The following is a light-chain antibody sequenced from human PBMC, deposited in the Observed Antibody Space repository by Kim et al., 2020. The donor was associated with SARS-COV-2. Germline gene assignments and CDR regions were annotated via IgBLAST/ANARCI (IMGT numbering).Light chain of an antibody. V-gene: IGKV4-1*01. CDR2: WAS. CDR1: QRILFSSNNNDL. CDR3: LQYFITPYT. Sequence: DIVMTQSPPSLAVSLGERATINCKSSQRILFSSNNNDLLAWYQQKPGQPPKVLIFWASTRASGVPDRFSASGSGTEFTLTINNLQPEDVAVYYCLQYFITPYTFGQGTKLEI. J-gene: IGKJ2*01.